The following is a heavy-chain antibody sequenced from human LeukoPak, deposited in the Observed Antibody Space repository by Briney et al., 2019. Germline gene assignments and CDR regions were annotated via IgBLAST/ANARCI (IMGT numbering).Heavy chain of an antibody. V-gene: IGHV3-53*01. Sequence: GGSLRLSCAASGFTVSSNYMSWVRQAPGKGLEWVSVIYSGGATYYADSVKGRFTISRDNSKNTLYLQMNSLRAEDTAVYYCAREESGSYFRYWGQGTLVTVSS. D-gene: IGHD1-26*01. J-gene: IGHJ4*02. CDR1: GFTVSSNY. CDR3: AREESGSYFRY. CDR2: IYSGGAT.